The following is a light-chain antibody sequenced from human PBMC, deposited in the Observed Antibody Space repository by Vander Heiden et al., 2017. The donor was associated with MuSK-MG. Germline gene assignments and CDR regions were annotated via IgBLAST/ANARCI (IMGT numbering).Light chain of an antibody. J-gene: IGKJ2*01. Sequence: EIVMTQSPATLSVSPGERATLSCRASQSVSSNLAWYQQKPGQAPRLLIYGASTRATGIPARFSGSGYGTEFTLTISSRQSEDFAVYYCQQHKNWPFYTFGQRTKLEIK. CDR3: QQHKNWPFYT. V-gene: IGKV3-15*01. CDR1: QSVSSN. CDR2: GAS.